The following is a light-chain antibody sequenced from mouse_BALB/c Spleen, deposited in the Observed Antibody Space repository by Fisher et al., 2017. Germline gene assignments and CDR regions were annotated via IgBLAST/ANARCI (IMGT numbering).Light chain of an antibody. V-gene: IGKV4-61*01. Sequence: IVMTQTPAIMSASPGEKVTISCSASSSVSYMYWYQQKPGSSPKPWIYRTSNLASGVPARFSGSGSGTSYSLTISRVEAEDAATYYCQQWSSNPPTFGAGTKLELK. CDR2: RTS. J-gene: IGKJ5*01. CDR3: QQWSSNPPT. CDR1: SSVSY.